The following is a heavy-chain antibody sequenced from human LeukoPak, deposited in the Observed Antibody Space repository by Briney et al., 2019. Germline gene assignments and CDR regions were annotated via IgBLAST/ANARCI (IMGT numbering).Heavy chain of an antibody. V-gene: IGHV1-2*02. Sequence: GASVKVSCKASGYTFTGYYMHWVRQAPGQGLEWMGWINPNSGGTNYAQKFQGRVTMTRDTSISTAYMELSRLRSDDTAVYYCARVRGVWDIVVVPAARDDAFDIWGQGTMVTVPS. J-gene: IGHJ3*02. CDR1: GYTFTGYY. CDR2: INPNSGGT. CDR3: ARVRGVWDIVVVPAARDDAFDI. D-gene: IGHD2-2*01.